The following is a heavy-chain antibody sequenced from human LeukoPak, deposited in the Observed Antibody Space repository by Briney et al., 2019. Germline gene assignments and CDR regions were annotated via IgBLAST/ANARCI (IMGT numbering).Heavy chain of an antibody. V-gene: IGHV3-23*01. Sequence: GGSLRLSCTASGLTFGSYTMSWVRQAPGKGLEWVSAISGSGGSTYYADSVKGRFTISRDNSKNTLYLQVNSLRAEDTAVYYCAKSIVRLGQLDPFDYWGQGTLVTVSS. CDR2: ISGSGGST. CDR3: AKSIVRLGQLDPFDY. D-gene: IGHD6-13*01. CDR1: GLTFGSYT. J-gene: IGHJ4*02.